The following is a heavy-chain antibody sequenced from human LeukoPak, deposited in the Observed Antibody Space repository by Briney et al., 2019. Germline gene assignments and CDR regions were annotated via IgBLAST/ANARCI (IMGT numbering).Heavy chain of an antibody. J-gene: IGHJ4*02. D-gene: IGHD4-17*01. CDR1: GYTFTSYG. V-gene: IGHV1-18*01. Sequence: ASVKVSCKASGYTFTSYGISWVRQAPGQGLEWMGWISAYNGNTNYAQKLQGRVSMPTDTSTSTAYMELRSLRSDDTAVYYCARGASSYGENAYWGQGTLVTVSS. CDR3: ARGASSYGENAY. CDR2: ISAYNGNT.